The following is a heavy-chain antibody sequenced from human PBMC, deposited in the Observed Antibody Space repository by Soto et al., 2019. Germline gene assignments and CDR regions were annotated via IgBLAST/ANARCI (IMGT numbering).Heavy chain of an antibody. Sequence: GGSLKISCKGSGYSFTNYWIGWVRQTPGKGLEWMGIIYPGDSDTRYSPSFQGQVTISAEKSISTAYLQWGSLWASDTAMYYCAAPGASSGYSSIYNYWGQRSLVTVSS. CDR1: GYSFTNYW. CDR3: AAPGASSGYSSIYNY. J-gene: IGHJ4*02. V-gene: IGHV5-51*01. D-gene: IGHD3-22*01. CDR2: IYPGDSDT.